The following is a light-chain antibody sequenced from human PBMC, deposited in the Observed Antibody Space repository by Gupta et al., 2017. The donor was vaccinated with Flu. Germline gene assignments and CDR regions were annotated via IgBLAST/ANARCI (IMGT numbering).Light chain of an antibody. Sequence: QSVLTQPPSASGTPGQRVPLSCSGSSSNIGSNTVTWYQQLPGTAPKLLIYSNNQRPSGVPDRFSGSKSGTSASLAISGLQSEDEADYYCAAWDDSLNGVFGGGTKLTVL. J-gene: IGLJ2*01. CDR3: AAWDDSLNGV. CDR1: SSNIGSNT. CDR2: SNN. V-gene: IGLV1-44*01.